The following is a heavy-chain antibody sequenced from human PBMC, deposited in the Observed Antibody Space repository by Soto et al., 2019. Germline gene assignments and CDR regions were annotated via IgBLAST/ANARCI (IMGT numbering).Heavy chain of an antibody. V-gene: IGHV4-39*01. CDR1: GDSINNRSYY. D-gene: IGHD2-21*02. J-gene: IGHJ4*02. CDR3: ARQRTSVVTQAYFDS. Sequence: SETLSLTCTVTGDSINNRSYYWGWIRQPPGKGLEWIGSIYYSGSTYNNPSHKSRVSMSVDTSKNQFSLKLRSVTAADTALYYCARQRTSVVTQAYFDSWGQGSLLTVSS. CDR2: IYYSGST.